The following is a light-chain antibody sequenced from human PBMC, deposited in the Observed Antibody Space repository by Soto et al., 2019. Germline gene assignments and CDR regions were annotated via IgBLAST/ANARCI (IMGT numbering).Light chain of an antibody. CDR3: QQTYNTSWT. V-gene: IGKV1-39*01. CDR1: QSISSY. J-gene: IGKJ1*01. CDR2: ATS. Sequence: DIQMTQSPSSVSASVGDRVTITCRASQSISSYLNWYQHKPGKAPKLLIYATSSLPSGVPSRFSGGRSATDFTLTISSLQPEDFATYYCQQTYNTSWTFGQGTKVEIK.